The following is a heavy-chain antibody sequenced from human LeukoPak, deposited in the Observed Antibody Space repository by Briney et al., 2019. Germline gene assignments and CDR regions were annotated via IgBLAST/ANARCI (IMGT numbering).Heavy chain of an antibody. CDR2: INPNSGGT. V-gene: IGHV1-2*02. CDR1: GYTFTGYY. J-gene: IGHJ6*02. Sequence: ASVKVSCKASGYTFTGYYMHWVRQAPGQGLVWMGWINPNSGGTNYAQKFQGRVTMTRDTSVSTAYMELSRLRSDDTAVYYCAREMVDTAMGAFYGMDVWGQGTTVTVSS. D-gene: IGHD5-18*01. CDR3: AREMVDTAMGAFYGMDV.